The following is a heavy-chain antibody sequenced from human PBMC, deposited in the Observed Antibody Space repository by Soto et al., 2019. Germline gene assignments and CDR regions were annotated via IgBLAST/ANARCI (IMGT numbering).Heavy chain of an antibody. J-gene: IGHJ6*02. D-gene: IGHD3-10*01. V-gene: IGHV4-30-4*01. CDR3: ARGCFGSGSYPPLKYYGMDV. CDR2: IYYSGST. Sequence: PSETLSLTCTVSGGSISSGDYYWSWIRQPPGKGLEWIGYIYYSGSTYYNPSLKSRVTISVDTSKNQFSLKLSSVTAADTAVYYCARGCFGSGSYPPLKYYGMDVWGQGTTVTVSS. CDR1: GGSISSGDYY.